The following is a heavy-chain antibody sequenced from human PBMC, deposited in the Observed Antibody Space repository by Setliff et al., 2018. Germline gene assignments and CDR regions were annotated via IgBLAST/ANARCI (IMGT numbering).Heavy chain of an antibody. V-gene: IGHV3-23*01. CDR2: ISGDGDTT. CDR1: GFIFGSYA. CDR3: AKFISYYYYGMDG. J-gene: IGHJ6*02. Sequence: PGGSLRLSCEGSGFIFGSYAMGWVRQAPGKGLEWLSSISGDGDTTYNADSVNGRFTISRDNSKNTLYLQMNSLSGDDTAVYYCAKFISYYYYGMDGWGQGTTVTVSS.